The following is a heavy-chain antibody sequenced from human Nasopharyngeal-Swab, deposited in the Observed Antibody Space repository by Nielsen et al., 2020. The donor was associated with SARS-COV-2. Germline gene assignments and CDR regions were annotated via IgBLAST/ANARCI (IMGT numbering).Heavy chain of an antibody. D-gene: IGHD1-7*01. Sequence: GESLKISCAASGFTFSSYSMNWVRQAPGKGLEWVSSISSSSSYIYYADSVKGRFTISRDNAKNSLYLQMNSLRAEDTAVYYCARDLSGTTVLLGYYYYGMDVWGQGTTVTVSS. V-gene: IGHV3-21*01. J-gene: IGHJ6*02. CDR2: ISSSSSYI. CDR3: ARDLSGTTVLLGYYYYGMDV. CDR1: GFTFSSYS.